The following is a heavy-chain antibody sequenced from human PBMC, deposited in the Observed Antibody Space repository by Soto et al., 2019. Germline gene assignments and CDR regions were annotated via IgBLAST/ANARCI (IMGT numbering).Heavy chain of an antibody. CDR1: GGSIRGDGYH. V-gene: IGHV4-30-4*01. D-gene: IGHD4-4*01. Sequence: QVQLQESGPGLVKPSQTLSLTCTGSGGSIRGDGYHWVWIRQPPGKDLEWIGYIYYRGPAYSNPSLRSRVSILVDTSPNQFSLKMTSLIAADTAVYYWARYGADSRWFAPWG. J-gene: IGHJ5*02. CDR3: ARYGADSRWFAP. CDR2: IYYRGPA.